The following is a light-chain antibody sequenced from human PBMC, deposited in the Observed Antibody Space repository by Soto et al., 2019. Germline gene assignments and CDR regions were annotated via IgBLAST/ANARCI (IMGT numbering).Light chain of an antibody. CDR1: QSVSSN. Sequence: EIVRTQSPATLSVSPGERATLSCRASQSVSSNLAWYQQKPGQAPRLLIYGASTRATGIPARFSGSGSGTEFTLAISSLQSEDFAVYYCQQYGTSPINFGQGTRLEI. V-gene: IGKV3-15*01. J-gene: IGKJ5*01. CDR2: GAS. CDR3: QQYGTSPIN.